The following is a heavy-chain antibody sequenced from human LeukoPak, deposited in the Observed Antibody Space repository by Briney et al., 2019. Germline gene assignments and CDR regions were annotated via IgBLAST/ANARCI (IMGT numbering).Heavy chain of an antibody. D-gene: IGHD2-2*01. CDR3: VKSQVPTAMRGGYYFDC. V-gene: IGHV3-9*03. Sequence: GRSLRLSCAASGFTFDNYAMHWVRQIPGKGLEWVSGINWNSGSTGYADSVKGRFTISRDNAKNSLYLQMNSLRAEDMALYYCVKSQVPTAMRGGYYFDCWGQGTLVTVSS. CDR1: GFTFDNYA. CDR2: INWNSGST. J-gene: IGHJ4*02.